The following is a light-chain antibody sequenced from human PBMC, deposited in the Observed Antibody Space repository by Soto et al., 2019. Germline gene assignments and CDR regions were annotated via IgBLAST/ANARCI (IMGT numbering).Light chain of an antibody. J-gene: IGKJ2*01. Sequence: DIQMTQSPSTLSASVGDTVTITCRASRSISNWLAWYQQKPGQAPKLLIHKASTLESGVPSRFSGSESGTEFTLTISSLQPDDFATFYCQQYDRFPYTFGQGTKLEIK. CDR1: RSISNW. CDR3: QQYDRFPYT. V-gene: IGKV1-5*03. CDR2: KAS.